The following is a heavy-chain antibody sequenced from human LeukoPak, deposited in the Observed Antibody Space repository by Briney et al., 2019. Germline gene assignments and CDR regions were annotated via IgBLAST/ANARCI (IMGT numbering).Heavy chain of an antibody. CDR1: GYTFTNYA. CDR2: INTGNGNP. CDR3: ARELLYYGMDV. J-gene: IGHJ6*02. D-gene: IGHD3-10*01. Sequence: ASVKVSCKASGYTFTNYAMHWVRQAPGQRLEWMGWINTGNGNPKYSQKFQGRVTISRDTSARTAYMELRSLRSEDTAVYYCARELLYYGMDVWGQGTTVTVSS. V-gene: IGHV1-3*04.